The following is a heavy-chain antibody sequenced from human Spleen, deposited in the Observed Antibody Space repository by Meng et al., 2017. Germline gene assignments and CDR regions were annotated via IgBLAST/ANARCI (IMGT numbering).Heavy chain of an antibody. CDR3: ARDGILTGYYLN. CDR2: IYYSGST. CDR1: GGSISSSSYY. V-gene: IGHV4-39*07. Sequence: GSLRLSCTVSGGSISSSSYYWGWIRQPPGKGLEWIGSIYYSGSTYYNPSLKSRVTISVDTSKNQFSLKLSSVTAADTAVYYCARDGILTGYYLNWGQGTLVTVSS. J-gene: IGHJ4*02. D-gene: IGHD3-9*01.